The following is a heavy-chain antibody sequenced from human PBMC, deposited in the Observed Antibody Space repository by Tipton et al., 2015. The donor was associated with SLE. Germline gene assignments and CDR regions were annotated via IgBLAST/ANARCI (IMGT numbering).Heavy chain of an antibody. J-gene: IGHJ3*02. Sequence: SLRLSCTASGFTFGDYAMSWVRQAPGKGLEWVSAISGSGGSTYYADSVKGRFTISRDNSKNTLYLQMNSLRAEDTAVYYCAKDLGLRMAFDIWGQGTMVTVSS. CDR1: GFTFGDYA. CDR2: ISGSGGST. V-gene: IGHV3-23*01. CDR3: AKDLGLRMAFDI. D-gene: IGHD1-7*01.